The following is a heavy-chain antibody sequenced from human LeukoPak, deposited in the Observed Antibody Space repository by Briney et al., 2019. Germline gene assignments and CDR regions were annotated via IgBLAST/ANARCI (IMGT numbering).Heavy chain of an antibody. J-gene: IGHJ4*02. V-gene: IGHV3-30-3*01. CDR3: ARDTGGYNQCYFDY. CDR1: GFTFSSYA. Sequence: GGSLRLSCAASGFTFSSYAMHWVRQAPGKGLEWVAVISYDGSNKYYADSVKGRFTISRDNSKNTLYLQMNSLRAEDTAVYYCARDTGGYNQCYFDYWGQGTLVTVSS. D-gene: IGHD5-24*01. CDR2: ISYDGSNK.